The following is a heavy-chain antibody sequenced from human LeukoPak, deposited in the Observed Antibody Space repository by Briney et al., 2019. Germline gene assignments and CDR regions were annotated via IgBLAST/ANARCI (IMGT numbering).Heavy chain of an antibody. CDR2: ISVSGNT. Sequence: GGSLRLSCAASGFTFSSYGMSWVRQAPGKGLEWVSAISVSGNTYHADSVKGRFTISRDSYKNTLYLQMNSLRAEDAAVYYCAKAPATTCSGAYCYPFDYWGQGTLVTVSS. J-gene: IGHJ4*02. D-gene: IGHD2-15*01. CDR3: AKAPATTCSGAYCYPFDY. CDR1: GFTFSSYG. V-gene: IGHV3-23*01.